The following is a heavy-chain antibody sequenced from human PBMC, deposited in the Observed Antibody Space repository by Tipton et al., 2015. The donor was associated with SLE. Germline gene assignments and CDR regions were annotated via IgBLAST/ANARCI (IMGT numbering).Heavy chain of an antibody. V-gene: IGHV4-39*07. Sequence: TLSLTCAVSGDSLDSSESYWAWIRQPPGKGLEWIGSFYAGGSIYYKPSLESRVTASMDTSKNHLSLTLTSVTAADTAVYFCARGDVDWGQGTLVTVSS. J-gene: IGHJ4*02. CDR2: FYAGGSI. CDR3: ARGDVD. CDR1: GDSLDSSESY. D-gene: IGHD5-24*01.